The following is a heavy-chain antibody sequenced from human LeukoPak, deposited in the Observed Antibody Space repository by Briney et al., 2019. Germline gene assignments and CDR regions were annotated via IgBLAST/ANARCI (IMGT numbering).Heavy chain of an antibody. CDR3: ARAPPSRYSSSWYFDY. D-gene: IGHD6-13*01. CDR1: GFTVSSNY. J-gene: IGHJ4*02. CDR2: IYSGGST. Sequence: GGSLRLSCAASGFTVSSNYMSWVRQAPGKGPEWVSVIYSGGSTYYADSVRGRFTISRDNSKNTLYLQMNSLRAEDTAVYYCARAPPSRYSSSWYFDYWGQGTLVTVSS. V-gene: IGHV3-66*01.